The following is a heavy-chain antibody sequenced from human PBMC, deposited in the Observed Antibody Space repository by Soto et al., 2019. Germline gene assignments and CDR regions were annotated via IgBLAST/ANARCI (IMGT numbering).Heavy chain of an antibody. D-gene: IGHD6-13*01. CDR3: ARVDRSSWWGLEY. J-gene: IGHJ4*01. CDR1: GDPSSGYS. V-gene: IGHV1-18*04. Sequence: GASAKVSCKASGDPSSGYSISCGRQAPGQGLEWRGWISTYNGNTNTAQKFQGRVTMTTHTSTKTAYMELSSLGFDDTAVYFCARVDRSSWWGLEYWGQGTMVTVSS. CDR2: ISTYNGNT.